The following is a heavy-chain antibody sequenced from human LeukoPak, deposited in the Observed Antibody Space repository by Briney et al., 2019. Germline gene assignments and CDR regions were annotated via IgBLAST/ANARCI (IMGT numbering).Heavy chain of an antibody. D-gene: IGHD3-10*01. V-gene: IGHV3-11*06. Sequence: GGSLRLSCAASGFTFSDYYMSWIRQAPGKGLEWVSYISSSSSYTNYADSVKGRFTISRDNAKNSLYLQINSLRAEDTAVYYCATWGRNGGFGELFRSPNFDYWGQGTLVTVSS. CDR3: ATWGRNGGFGELFRSPNFDY. CDR1: GFTFSDYY. CDR2: ISSSSSYT. J-gene: IGHJ4*02.